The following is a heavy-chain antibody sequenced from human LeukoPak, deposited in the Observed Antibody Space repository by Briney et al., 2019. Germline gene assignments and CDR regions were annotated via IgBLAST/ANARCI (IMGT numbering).Heavy chain of an antibody. V-gene: IGHV3-7*05. D-gene: IGHD3-16*01. CDR3: AANTQSGY. Sequence: GGSPTLSCAASGFTFSSPWMKWVRQAPGKGLESVAVIKEDGSEKYYVDSVKGRFAISRDNAKNSLYLQMNNVRAEDTAVYFCAANTQSGYWGQGALVTVSS. CDR2: IKEDGSEK. CDR1: GFTFSSPW. J-gene: IGHJ4*02.